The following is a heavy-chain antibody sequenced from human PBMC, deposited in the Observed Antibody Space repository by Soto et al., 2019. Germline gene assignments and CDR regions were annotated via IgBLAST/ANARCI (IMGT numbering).Heavy chain of an antibody. CDR3: ASYCSGGSCYSGY. D-gene: IGHD2-15*01. V-gene: IGHV1-69*02. J-gene: IGHJ4*02. CDR1: GGTFSSYT. CDR2: IIPTLGIA. Sequence: QVQLVQSGAEVKKPGSSVKVSCKASGGTFSSYTISWVRQAPGQGLEWMGRIIPTLGIANYAQKFQGRVTITADKSTSTAYMELSSLRSEDTAVYYCASYCSGGSCYSGYWGQGTLVTVSS.